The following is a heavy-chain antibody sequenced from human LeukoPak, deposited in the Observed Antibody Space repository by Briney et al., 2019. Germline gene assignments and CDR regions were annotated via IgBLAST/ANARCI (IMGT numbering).Heavy chain of an antibody. CDR3: AKDRAANGDAFDI. V-gene: IGHV3-9*03. J-gene: IGHJ3*02. Sequence: GGSLRLSCAASGFTFDDYAMHWVRQAPGKGLEWVSGISWNSGSIGYADSVKGRFTISRDNAKNSLYLQMNSLRAEDMALYYCAKDRAANGDAFDIWGQGTMVTVSS. CDR1: GFTFDDYA. CDR2: ISWNSGSI. D-gene: IGHD2-15*01.